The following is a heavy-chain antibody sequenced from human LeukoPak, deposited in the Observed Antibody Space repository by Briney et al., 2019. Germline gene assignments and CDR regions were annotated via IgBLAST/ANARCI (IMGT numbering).Heavy chain of an antibody. Sequence: PGGSLRLSCAASGFTFSSYSMNWVRQAPGKGLEWVSSISSSSSYIYYADSVKGRFTISRDNAKNSLYLQMNSLRAEDTAVYYCVRGSDYYYYVDVWGKGTTVTVSS. CDR1: GFTFSSYS. J-gene: IGHJ6*03. D-gene: IGHD3-10*01. CDR3: VRGSDYYYYVDV. V-gene: IGHV3-21*01. CDR2: ISSSSSYI.